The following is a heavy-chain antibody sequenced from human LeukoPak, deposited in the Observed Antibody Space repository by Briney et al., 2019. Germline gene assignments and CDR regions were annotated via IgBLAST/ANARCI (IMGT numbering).Heavy chain of an antibody. CDR1: GFTFNNYA. J-gene: IGHJ4*02. D-gene: IGHD3-3*01. CDR3: AKNAGEWRAYFDY. Sequence: PGGSLRLSCAASGFTFNNYAMSWVRQAPGKGLEWVSAISGSGGSTYYADSVKGRFTISRDISKNTLYLQMNSLRAEDTAVYYCAKNAGEWRAYFDYWGQGTLVTVSS. CDR2: ISGSGGST. V-gene: IGHV3-23*01.